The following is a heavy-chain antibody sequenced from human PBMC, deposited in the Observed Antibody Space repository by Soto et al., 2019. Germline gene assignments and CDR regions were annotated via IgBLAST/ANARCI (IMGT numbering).Heavy chain of an antibody. D-gene: IGHD6-6*01. CDR3: ARSSISPRLFMYPFDS. CDR2: IYYDGNT. J-gene: IGHJ4*02. Sequence: PSETLSLTCSASGGSITNSSHYWGWIRQPPGKGLESIANIYYDGNTYYNPSLKSRVTISLDTSKNSLSLRLNSVTAADTAVYYCARSSISPRLFMYPFDSWGQGTLVTVSS. V-gene: IGHV4-39*02. CDR1: GGSITNSSHY.